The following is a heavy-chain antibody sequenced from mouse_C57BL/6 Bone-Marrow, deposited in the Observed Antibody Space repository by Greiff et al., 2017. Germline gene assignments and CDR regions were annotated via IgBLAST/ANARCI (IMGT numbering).Heavy chain of an antibody. V-gene: IGHV1-82*01. Sequence: QVQLQQSGPELVKPGASVKISCKASGYAFSSSWMNWVKQRPGKGLEWIGRIYPGDGDTNYNGKFKGKATLTADKSSSTAYMQLRSLTSVDSSVYFCARSPYYSNVHWYFAVWGTGTTVTVSS. CDR3: ARSPYYSNVHWYFAV. CDR1: GYAFSSSW. CDR2: IYPGDGDT. J-gene: IGHJ1*03. D-gene: IGHD2-5*01.